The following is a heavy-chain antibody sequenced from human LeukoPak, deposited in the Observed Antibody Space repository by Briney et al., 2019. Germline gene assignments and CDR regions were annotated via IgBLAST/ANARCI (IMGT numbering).Heavy chain of an antibody. CDR3: ARGGELTSFYDAFDI. J-gene: IGHJ3*02. V-gene: IGHV1-2*04. D-gene: IGHD2-2*01. CDR2: INPNSGGT. CDR1: GYTFTSYY. Sequence: ASVKVSCNASGYTFTSYYMHWVRQAPGQRLEWMGWINPNSGGTNYEQKFQGWVTMTRDTSISTAYMELSRLRSDDTAVYYCARGGELTSFYDAFDIWGQGTMVTVSS.